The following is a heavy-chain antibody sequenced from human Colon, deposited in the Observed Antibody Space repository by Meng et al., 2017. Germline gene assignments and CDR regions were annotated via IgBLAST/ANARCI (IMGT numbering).Heavy chain of an antibody. CDR3: ARSTPSLDY. CDR1: GYTFSDCY. D-gene: IGHD2-15*01. Sequence: QVQLVQSGTEVKRPVASVKVSCKASGYTFSDCYIHWVRQAPGQGLEWMGWIVPNSGDTNYAQKFQGRVTMTRDTSISTTYMELSRLTSDDTAVYYCARSTPSLDYWGQGTLVTVSS. CDR2: IVPNSGDT. J-gene: IGHJ4*02. V-gene: IGHV1-2*02.